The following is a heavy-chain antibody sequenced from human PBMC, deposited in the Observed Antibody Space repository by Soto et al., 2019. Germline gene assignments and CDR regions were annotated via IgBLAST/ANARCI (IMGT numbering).Heavy chain of an antibody. CDR3: ARDYLLRRSSIFCVDY. Sequence: ASVKVSCKASGYTFTSYGISWVRQAPGQGLEWMGWISAYNGNTNYAQKLQGRVTMTTDTSTSTAYMELRSLRSDDTAVYYCARDYLLRRSSIFCVDYWGQGTLVTVSS. CDR1: GYTFTSYG. CDR2: ISAYNGNT. J-gene: IGHJ4*02. V-gene: IGHV1-18*04. D-gene: IGHD3-3*02.